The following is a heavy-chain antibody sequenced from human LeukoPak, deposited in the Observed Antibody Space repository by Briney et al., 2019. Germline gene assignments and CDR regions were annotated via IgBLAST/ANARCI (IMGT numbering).Heavy chain of an antibody. V-gene: IGHV1-8*01. CDR3: ARDTPLIAARPLDY. J-gene: IGHJ4*02. CDR2: MNPNSGNT. CDR1: GYTFTSYD. Sequence: GASVKVSCKASGYTFTSYDINWVRQATGQGLEWMGWMNPNSGNTGYAQKFQGRVNMTRNTSISTAYMELSSLRSEDTAVYYCARDTPLIAARPLDYWGQGTLVTVSS. D-gene: IGHD6-6*01.